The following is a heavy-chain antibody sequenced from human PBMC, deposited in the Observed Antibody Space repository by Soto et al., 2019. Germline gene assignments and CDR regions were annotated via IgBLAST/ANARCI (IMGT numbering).Heavy chain of an antibody. V-gene: IGHV4-30-4*01. CDR1: GGSISSGDYY. CDR2: IYYSGST. CDR3: ARELRGGSYGMDV. Sequence: SETLSLTCTVSGGSISSGDYYWSWIRQPPGKGLEWIGYIYYSGSTYYNPSLKSRVTISVDTTKNQFSLKLSSVTAADTAVYYCARELRGGSYGMDVWGQVSTVTVSS. D-gene: IGHD2-15*01. J-gene: IGHJ6*02.